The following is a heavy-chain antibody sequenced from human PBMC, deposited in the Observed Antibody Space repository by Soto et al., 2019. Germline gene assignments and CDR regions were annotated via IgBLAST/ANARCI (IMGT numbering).Heavy chain of an antibody. J-gene: IGHJ6*02. V-gene: IGHV1-18*01. CDR2: ISPYTGNT. CDR3: VMVDNYVTPTPQHV. Sequence: QVQLVQSGDEVKKPGASVKVSCKASGYIFVNYGIAWVRQAPGQGLEWMGWISPYTGNTHSATKVQGRLTMTTDTSTSTAYMELGSLTSDDTAVYYCVMVDNYVTPTPQHVWGQGTTVTVSS. CDR1: GYIFVNYG. D-gene: IGHD3-16*01.